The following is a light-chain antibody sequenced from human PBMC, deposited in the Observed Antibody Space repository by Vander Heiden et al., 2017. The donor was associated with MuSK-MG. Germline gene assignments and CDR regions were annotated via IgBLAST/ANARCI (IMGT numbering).Light chain of an antibody. J-gene: IGKJ2*01. Sequence: DIPMTQSPSTLSASVGDRVTITCRASQSISSWLAWYQQKPGEAPKFLIYDASSLESGVPSRFSGSGSGTEFTLTISSLQPDDFATYYCQQDNSYPYTFGQGTKLEIK. CDR3: QQDNSYPYT. CDR2: DAS. V-gene: IGKV1-5*01. CDR1: QSISSW.